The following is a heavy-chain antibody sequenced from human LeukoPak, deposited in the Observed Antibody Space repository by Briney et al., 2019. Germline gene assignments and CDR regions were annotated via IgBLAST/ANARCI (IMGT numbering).Heavy chain of an antibody. Sequence: PGGSLRLSCAASGFTFSGYWMSWVRQAPGKGLEWVATIKQDGSEKTYVDSVEGRFTSSRDNAKSSLFLQMDSLRAEDTAVYYCARFGMDAAIDYWGQGTQVTVSS. V-gene: IGHV3-7*01. CDR1: GFTFSGYW. D-gene: IGHD2-15*01. CDR3: ARFGMDAAIDY. CDR2: IKQDGSEK. J-gene: IGHJ4*02.